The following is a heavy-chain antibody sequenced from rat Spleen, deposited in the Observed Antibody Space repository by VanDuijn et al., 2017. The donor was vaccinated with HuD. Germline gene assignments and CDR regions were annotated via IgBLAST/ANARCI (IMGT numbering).Heavy chain of an antibody. V-gene: IGHV5-31*01. CDR1: GFTFNNYW. CDR2: ISSGGGGT. J-gene: IGHJ2*01. Sequence: EVQLVESGGGLVQPGRSLQLSCVAAGFTFNNYWMTWIRQAPGKGLEWVSSISSGGGGTYYPDSVKGRFTISRDNAKTTLYLQTDSLKSEDTASYYCERQRPIVRSLDYWGQGVMVTVSS. D-gene: IGHD1-11*01. CDR3: ERQRPIVRSLDY.